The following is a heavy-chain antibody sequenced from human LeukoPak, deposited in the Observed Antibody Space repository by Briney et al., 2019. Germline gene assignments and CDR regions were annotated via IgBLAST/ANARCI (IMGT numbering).Heavy chain of an antibody. CDR3: ARGPPTPRDYYYGMDV. J-gene: IGHJ6*04. V-gene: IGHV3-30*04. CDR1: GFTFSSYA. CDR2: ISFDGSNK. Sequence: GRSLRLSCAAFGFTFSSYAMHWVRKAPGKGLEGVGVISFDGSNKYYADSVKGRFTISRDNSKNTLYLQMNSLRAEDTAVYYCARGPPTPRDYYYGMDVWGKGTTVTVSS.